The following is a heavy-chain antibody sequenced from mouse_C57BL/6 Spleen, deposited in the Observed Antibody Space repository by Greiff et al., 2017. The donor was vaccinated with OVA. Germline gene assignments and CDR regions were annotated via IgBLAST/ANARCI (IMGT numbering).Heavy chain of an antibody. CDR1: GFTFSSYA. D-gene: IGHD2-10*02. J-gene: IGHJ3*01. V-gene: IGHV5-4*01. CDR2: ISDGGSYT. Sequence: DVHLVESGGGLVKPGGSLKLSCAASGFTFSSYAMSWVRQTPEKRLEWVATISDGGSYTYYPDNVKGRFTISRDNAKNNLYLQMSHLKSEDTAMYYCARDQGMASFAYWGQGTLVTVSA. CDR3: ARDQGMASFAY.